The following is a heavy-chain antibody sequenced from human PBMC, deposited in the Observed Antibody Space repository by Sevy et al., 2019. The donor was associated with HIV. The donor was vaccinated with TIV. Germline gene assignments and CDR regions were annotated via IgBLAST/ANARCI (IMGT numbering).Heavy chain of an antibody. V-gene: IGHV3-74*01. D-gene: IGHD3-22*01. CDR3: AKAYYYYDVIGYMGIDAFDV. CDR1: GFSFSSYW. CDR2: SNSDEISK. Sequence: GGSLRLSCAASGFSFSSYWMHWVRQAPGKGLEWVSRSNSDEISKSYVNSVMGRFTISRDNAKNTLYLQKENLRVEDTAIYYCAKAYYYYDVIGYMGIDAFDVWVQGTTVTGSS. J-gene: IGHJ3*01.